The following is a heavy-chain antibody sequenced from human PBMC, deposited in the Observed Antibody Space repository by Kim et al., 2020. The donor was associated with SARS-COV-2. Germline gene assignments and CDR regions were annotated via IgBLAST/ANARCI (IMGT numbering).Heavy chain of an antibody. D-gene: IGHD2-15*01. J-gene: IGHJ5*02. Sequence: VKGRLTISRAKDKNSLYLQMNSLRAEDTAVYYCARGSCSGGSCYGWGFDPWGQGTLVTVSS. V-gene: IGHV3-48*03. CDR3: ARGSCSGGSCYGWGFDP.